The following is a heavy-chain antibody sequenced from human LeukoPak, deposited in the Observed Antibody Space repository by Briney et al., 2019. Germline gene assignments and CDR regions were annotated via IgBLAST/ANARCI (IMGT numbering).Heavy chain of an antibody. CDR1: GGSISSHY. V-gene: IGHV4-59*08. D-gene: IGHD4-17*01. Sequence: SETLSLTCTVSGGSISSHYWSWIRQPPGKGLEWIGYIYYSGSTNYNPSLKSRVTISVDTSKNQFSLKLSSVTAADTAVYYCARAGPQYGDPEYSQYWGQGTLVTISS. CDR3: ARAGPQYGDPEYSQY. J-gene: IGHJ1*01. CDR2: IYYSGST.